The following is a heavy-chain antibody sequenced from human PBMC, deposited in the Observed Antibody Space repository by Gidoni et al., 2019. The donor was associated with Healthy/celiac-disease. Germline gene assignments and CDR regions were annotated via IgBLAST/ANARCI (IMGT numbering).Heavy chain of an antibody. CDR2: IIPIFGIA. D-gene: IGHD3-22*01. CDR3: ATSRAYYYDSSGHDAFDI. CDR1: GGTFSSYA. J-gene: IGHJ3*02. Sequence: QVQLVQSGAEVKKPGSSVKVSCKASGGTFSSYAISWVRQAPGQGLEWMGRIIPIFGIANYAQKFQGRVTITADKSTSTAYMELSSLRSEDTAVYYCATSRAYYYDSSGHDAFDIWGQGTMVTVSS. V-gene: IGHV1-69*04.